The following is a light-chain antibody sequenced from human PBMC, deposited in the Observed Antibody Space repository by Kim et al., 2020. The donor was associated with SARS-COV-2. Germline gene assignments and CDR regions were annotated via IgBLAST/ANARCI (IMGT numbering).Light chain of an antibody. V-gene: IGLV2-14*03. J-gene: IGLJ2*01. CDR1: SSDVGGYNY. CDR2: DVS. Sequence: GSPGQSITMSCTGTSSDVGGYNYVSWYQQYPGKVPKLLIYDVSNRPAGVSNRFSGTKSGNTASLTISGLQAEDEADYYCSSYTGSGTLVFGGGTKLTVL. CDR3: SSYTGSGTLV.